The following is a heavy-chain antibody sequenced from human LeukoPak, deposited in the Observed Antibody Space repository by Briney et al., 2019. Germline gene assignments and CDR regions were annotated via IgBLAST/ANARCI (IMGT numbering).Heavy chain of an antibody. J-gene: IGHJ5*02. CDR1: GGTFSSYA. D-gene: IGHD2-2*02. V-gene: IGHV1-69*01. Sequence: SVKVSCKASGGTFSSYAISWVRQAPGQGLEWMGGVITIFGTANYAQKFQGRVTITADESTSTAYMELSSLRSEDTAVYYCARDHCSSTSCYTGNWFDPWGQGTLVTVSS. CDR3: ARDHCSSTSCYTGNWFDP. CDR2: VITIFGTA.